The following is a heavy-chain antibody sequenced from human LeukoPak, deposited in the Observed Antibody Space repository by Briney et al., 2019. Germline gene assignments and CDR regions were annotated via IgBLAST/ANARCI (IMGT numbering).Heavy chain of an antibody. CDR2: IYYSGST. Sequence: SETLSLTCTVSGGSISSYYWSWIRQPPGKGLEWIEYIYYSGSTNYNPSLKSRVTISVDTSKNQFSLKLSSVTAADTAVYYCARVLFMVRGVIGAFDIWGQGTMVTVSS. CDR3: ARVLFMVRGVIGAFDI. CDR1: GGSISSYY. J-gene: IGHJ3*02. D-gene: IGHD3-10*01. V-gene: IGHV4-59*01.